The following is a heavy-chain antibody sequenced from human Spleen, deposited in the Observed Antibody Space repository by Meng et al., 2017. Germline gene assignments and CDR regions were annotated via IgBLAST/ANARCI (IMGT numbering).Heavy chain of an antibody. Sequence: GQLQRVGAGLLKPSETLSLTCVVSGGSFSDYYWSWIRQPPGKGLEWIGEINHSGSTNYNPSLESRATISVDTSQNNLSLKLSSVTAADSAVYYCARGPTTMAHDFDYWGQGTLVTVS. CDR2: INHSGST. CDR1: GGSFSDYY. J-gene: IGHJ4*02. V-gene: IGHV4-34*01. CDR3: ARGPTTMAHDFDY. D-gene: IGHD4-11*01.